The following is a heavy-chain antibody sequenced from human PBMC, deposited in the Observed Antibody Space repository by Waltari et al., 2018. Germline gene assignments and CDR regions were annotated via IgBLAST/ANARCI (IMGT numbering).Heavy chain of an antibody. Sequence: EVQLVESGGGLVQPGGSLRLSCAASGFTFSSYAMSWVRQAPGKGLEWVVASRGGGGSTYYADAVKGRFTISRDNSKNTLYRQMNSLRAEDTAVYYCAKVFIQQPPSQHWGQGTLVTVSA. CDR2: SRGGGGST. CDR3: AKVFIQQPPSQH. J-gene: IGHJ1*01. V-gene: IGHV3-23*04. D-gene: IGHD6-13*01. CDR1: GFTFSSYA.